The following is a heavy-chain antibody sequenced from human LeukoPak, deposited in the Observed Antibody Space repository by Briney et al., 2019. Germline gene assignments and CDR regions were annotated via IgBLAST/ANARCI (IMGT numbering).Heavy chain of an antibody. J-gene: IGHJ4*02. CDR1: GFTFSSHW. CDR3: AREGVVVGMEGFDY. V-gene: IGHV3-7*01. D-gene: IGHD3-22*01. Sequence: GGSLRLSCAASGFTFSSHWMSWVRQAPGEGLEWVANINLDGSEKYYVDSVKGRFTISRDNAKNSLYLQMNSLRAEDTAVYFCAREGVVVGMEGFDYWGQGTLVTVSS. CDR2: INLDGSEK.